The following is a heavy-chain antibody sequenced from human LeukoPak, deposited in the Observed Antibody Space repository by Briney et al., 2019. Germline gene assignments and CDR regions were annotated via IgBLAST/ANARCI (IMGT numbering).Heavy chain of an antibody. Sequence: SETLSLTCTVSGASVSSGSSYWGWIRQPPGKGLEWIGYIFYSGTTNYSPSLRSRVTMSLDTSENQFSLRLSSVTAADTAVYYCARTPVYCSGGSCYYYYYAMDVWGQGTTVTVSS. CDR2: IFYSGTT. CDR1: GASVSSGSSY. D-gene: IGHD2-15*01. J-gene: IGHJ6*02. V-gene: IGHV4-61*01. CDR3: ARTPVYCSGGSCYYYYYAMDV.